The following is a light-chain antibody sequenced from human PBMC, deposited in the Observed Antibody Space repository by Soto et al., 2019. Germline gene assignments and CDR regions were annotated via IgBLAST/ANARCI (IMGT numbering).Light chain of an antibody. CDR3: QAWDSSTATV. CDR1: KLGDKY. CDR2: QDS. J-gene: IGLJ1*01. Sequence: SSELTQPPSVSVSPGQTASITCSGGKLGDKYACWYQQKPGQSPVLVIYQDSKRPSGIPERFSGSNSGNTATLTISGTQAMDEADYYCQAWDSSTATVFGTGTKLTVL. V-gene: IGLV3-1*01.